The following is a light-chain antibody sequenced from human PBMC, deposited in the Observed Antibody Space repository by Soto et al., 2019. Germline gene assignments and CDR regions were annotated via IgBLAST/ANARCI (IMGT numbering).Light chain of an antibody. V-gene: IGKV3-20*01. CDR1: QSVSSSY. CDR3: HQYRDSPLT. CDR2: GAS. Sequence: EIVLTQSPGTLSLSPGERATLSCRASQSVSSSYLAWYQQKPGQAPRLLIYGASSGATGIPDRFSGSGSGTDFTLTISRLEPEDFAVYYCHQYRDSPLTFGGGTKVEI. J-gene: IGKJ4*01.